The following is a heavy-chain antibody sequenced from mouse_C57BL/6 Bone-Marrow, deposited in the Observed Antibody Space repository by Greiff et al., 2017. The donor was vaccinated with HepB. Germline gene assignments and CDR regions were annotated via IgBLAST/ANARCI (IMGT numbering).Heavy chain of an antibody. CDR3: ARRGQLRHYFDY. CDR2: IDPSDSYT. CDR1: GYTFTSYW. D-gene: IGHD3-2*02. J-gene: IGHJ2*01. Sequence: QVQLKQPGAELVKPGASVKLSCKASGYTFTSYWMQWVKQRPGQGLEWIGEIDPSDSYTNYNQKFKGKATLTVDTSSGTAYMQLSSLTSEDSAVYYCARRGQLRHYFDYWGQGTTLTVSS. V-gene: IGHV1-50*01.